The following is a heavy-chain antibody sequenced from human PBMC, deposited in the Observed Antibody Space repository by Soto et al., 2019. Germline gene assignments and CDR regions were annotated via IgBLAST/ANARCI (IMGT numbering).Heavy chain of an antibody. V-gene: IGHV3-30-3*01. CDR2: ISYDGTNK. CDR1: GFSFSISP. CDR3: ARDPKTSGGQHWAFNYFDS. D-gene: IGHD7-27*01. J-gene: IGHJ4*02. Sequence: PGWSVRLSCAASGFSFSISPMHWVRQAPGKGPEGGALISYDGTNKFYADSVKGRFTSSRDNSKSTLYLQVDSLRPEDAAVYYCARDPKTSGGQHWAFNYFDSWGQGTLVTVSS.